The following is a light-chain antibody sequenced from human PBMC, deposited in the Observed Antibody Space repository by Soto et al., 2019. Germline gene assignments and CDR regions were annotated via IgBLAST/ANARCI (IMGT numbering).Light chain of an antibody. CDR1: QGIATW. CDR2: AAS. V-gene: IGKV1-12*01. Sequence: DIQMTQSPSTVSASVGDRVTFTCRASQGIATWLAWYQQKPGKTPKLLIYAASNLQSGIPSRFSGSGSGTDFTLTINNLQPEDFATYYCQQTDSFPLTFGGGTKVEIK. CDR3: QQTDSFPLT. J-gene: IGKJ4*01.